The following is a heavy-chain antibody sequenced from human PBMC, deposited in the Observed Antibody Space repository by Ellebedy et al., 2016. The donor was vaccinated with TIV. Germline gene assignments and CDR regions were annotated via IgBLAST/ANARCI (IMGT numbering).Heavy chain of an antibody. CDR3: ARDVEAYIVGTTTAGDH. D-gene: IGHD1-26*01. CDR2: ISPYNRNT. CDR1: GYTFTNYG. V-gene: IGHV1-18*01. Sequence: ASVKVSCXASGYTFTNYGFSWVRQAPGRGLEWMGWISPYNRNTSYAQKVQDRVTMTTDTSTTTVYMELRSLTTDDTAMYYCARDVEAYIVGTTTAGDHWGQGTLVTVSS. J-gene: IGHJ4*02.